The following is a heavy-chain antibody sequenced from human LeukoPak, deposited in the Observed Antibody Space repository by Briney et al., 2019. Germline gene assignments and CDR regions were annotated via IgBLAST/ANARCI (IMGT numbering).Heavy chain of an antibody. CDR3: AKVPDSSPGDY. J-gene: IGHJ4*02. Sequence: GGSLRLSCAASGFTFSDHAMSWVRQAPGKGLEWVSAIRGTGTTTFYAASVKGRFTISRDNSKNTLYLQMNSLRAEDTAVYYCAKVPDSSPGDYWGQGTLVTVSS. CDR2: IRGTGTTT. V-gene: IGHV3-23*01. D-gene: IGHD6-13*01. CDR1: GFTFSDHA.